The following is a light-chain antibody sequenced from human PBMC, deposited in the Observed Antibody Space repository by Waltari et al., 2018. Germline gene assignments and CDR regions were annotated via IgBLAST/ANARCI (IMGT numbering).Light chain of an antibody. CDR3: QHRSTWRHT. Sequence: EVVLKQSPATLSLSPGERATLSCRASQSVSDYLVWYQQKPGQAPRLLIYDASKRATGIPPRFSGSGSGTDFTLTISSLEPEDIAVYYCQHRSTWRHTFGGGTKVEIK. CDR2: DAS. J-gene: IGKJ4*01. V-gene: IGKV3-11*01. CDR1: QSVSDY.